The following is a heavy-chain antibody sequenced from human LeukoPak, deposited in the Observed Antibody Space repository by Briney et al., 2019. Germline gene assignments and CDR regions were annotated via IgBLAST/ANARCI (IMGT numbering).Heavy chain of an antibody. CDR1: GYTFTNHG. CDR2: ISTFNGNT. J-gene: IGHJ4*02. CDR3: ARDLLNYYDSSGYSSGVDY. D-gene: IGHD3-22*01. V-gene: IGHV1-18*01. Sequence: ASVNVSCKASGYTFTNHGISWVRQAPGQGLEWMGWISTFNGNTNYAQKLQGRVTMTTDTSTSTAYMELRSLRSDDTAVYYCARDLLNYYDSSGYSSGVDYWGQGTLVTVSS.